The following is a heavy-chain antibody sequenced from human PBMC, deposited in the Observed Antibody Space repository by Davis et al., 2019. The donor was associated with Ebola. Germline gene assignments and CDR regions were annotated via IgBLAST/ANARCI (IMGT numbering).Heavy chain of an antibody. Sequence: MPSETLSLTCAVSGDSISSSNWWSWVRQPPGKGLEWIGEISQSGSTNYNPSLKSRVTISVDTSKNQFSLKLSSVTAADTAVYYCARTDYGDIDAFDIWGQGTMVTVSS. CDR2: ISQSGST. D-gene: IGHD4-17*01. CDR1: GDSISSSNW. CDR3: ARTDYGDIDAFDI. V-gene: IGHV4-4*02. J-gene: IGHJ3*02.